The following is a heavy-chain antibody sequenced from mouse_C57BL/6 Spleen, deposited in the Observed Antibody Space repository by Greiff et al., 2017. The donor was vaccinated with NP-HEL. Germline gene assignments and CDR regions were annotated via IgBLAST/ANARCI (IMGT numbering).Heavy chain of an antibody. CDR3: ARPGKDYAMDY. V-gene: IGHV1-64*01. CDR1: GYTFTSYW. J-gene: IGHJ4*01. CDR2: IHPNSGST. Sequence: QVQLKQPGAELVKPGASVKLSCKASGYTFTSYWMHWVKQRPGQGLEWIGMIHPNSGSTNYNEKFKSKATLTVDKSSSTAYMQLSSLTSEDSAVYYCARPGKDYAMDYWGQGTSVTVSS.